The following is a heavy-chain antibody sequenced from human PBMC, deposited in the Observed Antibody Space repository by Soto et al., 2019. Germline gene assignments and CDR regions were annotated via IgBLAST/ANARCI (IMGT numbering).Heavy chain of an antibody. CDR2: IIPIFGTA. J-gene: IGHJ5*02. V-gene: IGHV1-69*01. CDR3: ARVVDGIAEAGREPTRGYNWFEP. CDR1: GGTFSSYA. Sequence: QVQLVQSGAEVKKPGSSVKVSCKASGGTFSSYAISWVRQAPGQGLEWMGGIIPIFGTANYAQKFQGRVTITADESTSTAYMELSSLRSEDTAVYYCARVVDGIAEAGREPTRGYNWFEPWGQGNLVTVSS. D-gene: IGHD6-13*01.